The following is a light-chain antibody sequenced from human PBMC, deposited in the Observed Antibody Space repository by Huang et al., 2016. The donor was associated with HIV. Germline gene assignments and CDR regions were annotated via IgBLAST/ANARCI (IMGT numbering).Light chain of an antibody. Sequence: EIVMTQSPATLSVSPGERATLSCRASQSVSSNLAWYQQKPGQAPRLHIYGASTRYTGSPDRFSGSGSGTEFTLTISSLQSEDFAVYYCQQYNNWPWTFGQGTKVEIK. J-gene: IGKJ1*01. V-gene: IGKV3-15*01. CDR3: QQYNNWPWT. CDR2: GAS. CDR1: QSVSSN.